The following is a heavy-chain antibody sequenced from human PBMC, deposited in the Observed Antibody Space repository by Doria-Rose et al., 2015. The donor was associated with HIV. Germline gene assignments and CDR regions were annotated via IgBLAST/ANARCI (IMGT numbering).Heavy chain of an antibody. CDR3: ARIKSSRWYHKYYFDS. CDR2: IFSDDER. Sequence: QVQLVQSGPVLVKPTETLTLTCTVSGVSLSSPGMGVSWIRQPPGKALEWLANIFSDDERAYKTSLKSRLTISSATSKSQVVLTMTDMDPVDTATYYCARIKSSRWYHKYYFDSWGQGTLVIVSA. J-gene: IGHJ4*02. D-gene: IGHD6-13*01. V-gene: IGHV2-26*01. CDR1: GVSLSSPGMG.